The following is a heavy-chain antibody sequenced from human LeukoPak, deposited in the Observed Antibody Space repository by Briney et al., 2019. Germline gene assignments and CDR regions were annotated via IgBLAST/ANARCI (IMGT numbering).Heavy chain of an antibody. J-gene: IGHJ4*02. V-gene: IGHV1-18*01. CDR3: ARDAFIAAAGNSKDY. Sequence: AASVKVSCRASGYAFTTYNINWVRQAPGQGLEWMGWINPYNGNRNYAQKFQGRVTMTTDTSTSTAYMELRSLRSDDTAVYYCARDAFIAAAGNSKDYWGQGTLVTVSS. CDR2: INPYNGNR. CDR1: GYAFTTYN. D-gene: IGHD6-13*01.